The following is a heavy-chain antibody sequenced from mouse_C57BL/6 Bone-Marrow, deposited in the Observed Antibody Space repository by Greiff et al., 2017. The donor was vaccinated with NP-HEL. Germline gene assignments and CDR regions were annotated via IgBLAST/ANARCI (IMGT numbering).Heavy chain of an antibody. Sequence: QVQLKESGPGLVQPSQSLSITCTVSGFSLTSYGVHWVRQSPGKGLEWLGVIWRGGSTDYNAAFMSRLSITKDNSKSQVFFKMNSLQSDYTAIYYCAKNYYGSSSAWFAYWGQGTLVTVSA. CDR2: IWRGGST. D-gene: IGHD1-1*01. J-gene: IGHJ3*01. CDR1: GFSLTSYG. V-gene: IGHV2-5*01. CDR3: AKNYYGSSSAWFAY.